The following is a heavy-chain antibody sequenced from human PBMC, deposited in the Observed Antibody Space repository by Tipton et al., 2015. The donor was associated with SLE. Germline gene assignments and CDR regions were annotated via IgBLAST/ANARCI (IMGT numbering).Heavy chain of an antibody. J-gene: IGHJ4*02. CDR3: ARDGRYSSGWYDY. Sequence: LSPTCAASGFTFSSYSMNWVRQAPGKGLEWVSSISSSSSYIYYADSVKGRFTISRDNAKNSLYLQMNSLRAEDTAVYYCARDGRYSSGWYDYWGQGTLVTVSS. D-gene: IGHD6-19*01. CDR2: ISSSSSYI. CDR1: GFTFSSYS. V-gene: IGHV3-21*01.